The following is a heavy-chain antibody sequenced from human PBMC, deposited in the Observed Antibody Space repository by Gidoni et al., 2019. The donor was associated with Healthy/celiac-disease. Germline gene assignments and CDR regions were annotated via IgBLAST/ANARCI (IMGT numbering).Heavy chain of an antibody. V-gene: IGHV3-23*01. Sequence: EVQLLESGGGLVQPGGSLRLSCSASGFTFSSYAMSWVRQAPGKGLEWVSAIRGSGCRTYYADSVKGRVNISRDNSKNTLYLQMNSLRAEDTDVYYCAKDPDFSIQLWLYLDDWGQGTLVTVSS. CDR1: GFTFSSYA. CDR3: AKDPDFSIQLWLYLDD. D-gene: IGHD5-18*01. J-gene: IGHJ4*02. CDR2: IRGSGCRT.